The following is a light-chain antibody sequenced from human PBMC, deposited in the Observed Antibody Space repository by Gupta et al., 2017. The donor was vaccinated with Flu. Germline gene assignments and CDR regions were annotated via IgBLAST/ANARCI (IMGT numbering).Light chain of an antibody. J-gene: IGKJ5*01. V-gene: IGKV3-11*01. CDR1: PDTSIN. Sequence: PAPPPVLPRERATLVFTASPDTSINLARYPAEPCQGPRLPLHGSSNRATGIPARFSGSGSGTDFSLTISSLESDDFAVYYCQQCRNWLLTFGQGTSLEIK. CDR2: GSS. CDR3: QQCRNWLLT.